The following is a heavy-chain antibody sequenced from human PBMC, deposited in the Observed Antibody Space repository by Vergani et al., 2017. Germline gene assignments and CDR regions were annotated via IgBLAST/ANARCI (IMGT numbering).Heavy chain of an antibody. Sequence: QVQLVQSGAEVKKPGASVKVSCKASGYTFTSYDINWVRQATGQGLEWMGWMNPNSGNTGYAQKFQGRVTMTRNTSISTAYMELSSLRSDDTAVYYCARRDFWSGYYIPNYYYYGMDVWGQGTTVTVSS. CDR1: GYTFTSYD. J-gene: IGHJ6*02. V-gene: IGHV1-8*01. CDR2: MNPNSGNT. CDR3: ARRDFWSGYYIPNYYYYGMDV. D-gene: IGHD3-3*01.